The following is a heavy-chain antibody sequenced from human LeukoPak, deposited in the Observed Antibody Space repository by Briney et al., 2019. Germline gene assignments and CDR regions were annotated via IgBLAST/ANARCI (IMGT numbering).Heavy chain of an antibody. D-gene: IGHD4-17*01. CDR3: AREDDYGDNVYAFDI. Sequence: GGSLRLSCAASGFTFSSYSMNWVRQAPGKGLEWVSSISSSSSYIYYADSVKGRFTISRDNAKNSLYLQMNSLRAEDTAVYYCAREDDYGDNVYAFDIWGQGTMVTVSS. V-gene: IGHV3-21*01. CDR2: ISSSSSYI. CDR1: GFTFSSYS. J-gene: IGHJ3*02.